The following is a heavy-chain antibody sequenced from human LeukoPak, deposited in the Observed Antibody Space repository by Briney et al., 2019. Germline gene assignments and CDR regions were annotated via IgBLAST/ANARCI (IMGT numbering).Heavy chain of an antibody. J-gene: IGHJ4*02. CDR3: ASTRDLGLFDY. CDR2: IIPIFGMA. CDR1: GGTFSSYA. Sequence: GASVKVSCKASGGTFSSYAISWVRQAPGQGLEWMGRIIPIFGMANYAQKFQGRVTITADKSTSTAYMELSSLRSDDTAVYYCASTRDLGLFDYWGQGTLVTVSS. V-gene: IGHV1-69*04.